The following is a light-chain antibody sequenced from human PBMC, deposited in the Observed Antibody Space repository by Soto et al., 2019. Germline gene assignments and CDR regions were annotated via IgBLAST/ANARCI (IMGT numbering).Light chain of an antibody. CDR3: QQYNNWPTLT. V-gene: IGKV3-15*01. Sequence: EIVMTQSPATLSVSPGERATLSCRASQSVSSNLAWYQQNPGQAPRLLIYGASTRATGIPDRFSGSGSGTEFTLTISSLQSEDFAVYYCQQYNNWPTLTFGQGTKVEIK. CDR2: GAS. J-gene: IGKJ1*01. CDR1: QSVSSN.